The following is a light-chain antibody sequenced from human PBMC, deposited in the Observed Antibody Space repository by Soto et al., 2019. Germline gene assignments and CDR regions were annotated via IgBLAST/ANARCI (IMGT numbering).Light chain of an antibody. CDR2: AAS. CDR3: QQSAKLPRT. Sequence: DIQMTQSPSSLSASVGDRVTITCRASQTINNYVSWYQQKPGKAPKSLIYAASTLQRGVPTRFSGSGSGTDFTLTINRLQPEDSAIYYCQQSAKLPRTFGQGTKVEI. V-gene: IGKV1-39*01. J-gene: IGKJ1*01. CDR1: QTINNY.